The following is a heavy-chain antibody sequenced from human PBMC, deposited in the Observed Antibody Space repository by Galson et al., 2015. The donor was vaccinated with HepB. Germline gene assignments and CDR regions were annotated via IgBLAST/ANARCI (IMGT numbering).Heavy chain of an antibody. V-gene: IGHV3-23*01. CDR1: GFTFNNYV. CDR2: VSAYYTGP. Sequence: SLRLSCAASGFTFNNYVMSWVRQAPGMGLEWVSSVSAYYTGPWYADSVKGRFAISRDKFRNTVFLQMNSLRAEDTAKYYCAAYTEGSYRPPLDCWGQGTLVTVSS. D-gene: IGHD3-16*02. CDR3: AAYTEGSYRPPLDC. J-gene: IGHJ4*02.